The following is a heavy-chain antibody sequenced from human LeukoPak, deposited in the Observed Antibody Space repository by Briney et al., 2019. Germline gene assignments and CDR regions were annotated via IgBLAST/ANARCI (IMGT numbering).Heavy chain of an antibody. J-gene: IGHJ3*02. D-gene: IGHD2-2*01. CDR2: IYYSGST. V-gene: IGHV4-31*03. CDR3: ARFGDIVVVPAALDAFDI. Sequence: SQTLSLTCTVSGGSISSGGYYWSWIRQHPGKGLEWIGYIYYSGSTYYNPSLKSRVTISVDTSKNQFSLKLSSVTAADTAVDYCARFGDIVVVPAALDAFDIWGQGTMVTVSS. CDR1: GGSISSGGYY.